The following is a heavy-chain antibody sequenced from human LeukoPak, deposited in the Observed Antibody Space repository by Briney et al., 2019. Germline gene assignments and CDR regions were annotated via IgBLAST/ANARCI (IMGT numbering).Heavy chain of an antibody. CDR2: ISSSSSYI. CDR1: GFTFSSGS. D-gene: IGHD3-10*01. CDR3: ARVRYYYGSGSYYYYYGMDV. V-gene: IGHV3-21*01. Sequence: PGGSLRLSCAASGFTFSSGSMNWVRQAPGKGLEWVSSISSSSSYIYYPDSVKGRFTISRDNAKNSLYLQMNSLRAEDTAVYYCARVRYYYGSGSYYYYYGMDVWGQGTTVTVSS. J-gene: IGHJ6*02.